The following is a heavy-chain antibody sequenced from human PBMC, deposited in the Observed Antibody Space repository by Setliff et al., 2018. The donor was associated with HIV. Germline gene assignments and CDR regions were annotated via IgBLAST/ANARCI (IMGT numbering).Heavy chain of an antibody. CDR3: ARGGDYNFDNTGYLRGGYYYYCMDV. CDR2: IYTSGST. V-gene: IGHV4-61*02. CDR1: GGSISSGTYY. Sequence: KTSETLSLTCTVSGGSISSGTYYWSWIRQPAGKGLEWIGRIYTSGSTDYNPSLKSRVTISVDSSKNQFSLKLSSVTAADTAVYYCARGGDYNFDNTGYLRGGYYYYCMDVWGKGTTVTVSS. D-gene: IGHD3-22*01. J-gene: IGHJ6*03.